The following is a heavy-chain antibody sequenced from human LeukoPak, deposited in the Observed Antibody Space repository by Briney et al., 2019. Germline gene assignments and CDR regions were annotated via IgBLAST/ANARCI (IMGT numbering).Heavy chain of an antibody. J-gene: IGHJ3*02. CDR2: IYYSGST. V-gene: IGHV4-59*01. CDR3: ARAEYYYDSSAAFDI. CDR1: GGSISSYY. Sequence: PSETLSLTCTVSGGSISSYYWSWIRQPPGKGLEWIGYIYYSGSTNYNPSLKSRVTISVDTSKNQFSLKLSSVTAADTAVYYCARAEYYYDSSAAFDIWGQGTMVTVSS. D-gene: IGHD3-22*01.